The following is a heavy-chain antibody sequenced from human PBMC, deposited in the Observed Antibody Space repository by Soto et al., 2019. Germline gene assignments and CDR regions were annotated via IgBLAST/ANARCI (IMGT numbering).Heavy chain of an antibody. CDR3: ARAQYDFWSGYQDESLDY. V-gene: IGHV4-39*01. CDR2: IYYSGST. D-gene: IGHD3-3*01. Sequence: PSETLSLTCTVSGGSVSSSVYYWGWVRQPPGKGLEWIGSIYYSGSTYYNPSLKSRVTMSIDTSKNQFSLKLSSVTAADTAVYYCARAQYDFWSGYQDESLDYWGQGTLVTVSS. J-gene: IGHJ4*02. CDR1: GGSVSSSVYY.